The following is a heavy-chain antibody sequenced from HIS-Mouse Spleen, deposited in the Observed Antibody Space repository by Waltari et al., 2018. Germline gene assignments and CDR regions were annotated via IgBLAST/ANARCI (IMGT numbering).Heavy chain of an antibody. CDR1: GYTFTSYY. D-gene: IGHD5-12*01. Sequence: QVQLVQSGAEVKKPGASVKVSCKASGYTFTSYYMHWVRQAPGQGLEWMGVMTPGGGSKSYAQKFQGRVTMTRDKSTSTVYMELSSLRSEDTAVYYCARVLVATIKYYYYGMDVWGQGTTVTVSS. V-gene: IGHV1-46*01. CDR3: ARVLVATIKYYYYGMDV. CDR2: MTPGGGSK. J-gene: IGHJ6*02.